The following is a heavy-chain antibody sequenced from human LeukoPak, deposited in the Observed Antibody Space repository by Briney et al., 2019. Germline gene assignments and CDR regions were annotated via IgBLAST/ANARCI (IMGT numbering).Heavy chain of an antibody. D-gene: IGHD1-20*01. J-gene: IGHJ6*02. CDR2: IYYSGST. CDR3: ARALRARITGTTASVYGMDV. Sequence: SETLSLTCTVSGGSISSYYWSWIRQAPGKGLEWIGYIYYSGSTNYNPSLKSRVTISVDTSKNQFSLKLSSVTAADTAVYYCARALRARITGTTASVYGMDVWGQGTTVTVSS. V-gene: IGHV4-59*01. CDR1: GGSISSYY.